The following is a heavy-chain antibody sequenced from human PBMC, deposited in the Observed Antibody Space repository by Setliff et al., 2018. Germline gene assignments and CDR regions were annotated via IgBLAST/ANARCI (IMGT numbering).Heavy chain of an antibody. J-gene: IGHJ6*02. CDR2: IYYSGST. CDR1: GGSISSSSYY. CDR3: ARHRSGWYGYYYYGMDG. Sequence: PSEALSLTCTVSGGSISSSSYYWGWIRQPPGKGLEWIGSIYYSGSTYYNPSLKSRVTISVDTSKNQFSLKLSSVTATDTAVYYCARHRSGWYGYYYYGMDGWGQGTTVTVSS. V-gene: IGHV4-39*01. D-gene: IGHD6-19*01.